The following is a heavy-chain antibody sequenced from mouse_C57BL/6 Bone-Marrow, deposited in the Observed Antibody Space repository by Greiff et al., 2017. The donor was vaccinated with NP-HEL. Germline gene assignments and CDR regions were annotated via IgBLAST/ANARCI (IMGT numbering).Heavy chain of an antibody. D-gene: IGHD1-1*01. J-gene: IGHJ1*03. CDR3: ARLGYYGSRGYFDV. CDR1: GYTFTSYW. Sequence: QVQLKQPGAELVRPGSSVKLSCKASGYTFTSYWMDWVKQRPGQGLEWIGNIYPSDSETHYNQKFKDKATLTVDKSSSTAYMQLSSLTSEDSAVYYCARLGYYGSRGYFDVWGTGTTVTVSS. V-gene: IGHV1-61*01. CDR2: IYPSDSET.